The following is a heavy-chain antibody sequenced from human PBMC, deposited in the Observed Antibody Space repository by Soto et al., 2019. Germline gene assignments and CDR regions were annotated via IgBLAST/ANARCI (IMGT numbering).Heavy chain of an antibody. D-gene: IGHD1-26*01. J-gene: IGHJ5*02. V-gene: IGHV3-23*01. Sequence: DVQLLESGGGLVRPGGSLRLSCSASGFTFSNYAMSWVRRIPGKGLEWVSAISGSGGSTNYEDSVKGRFTISRDNSKSTLYLQMNSLRVDDTAVYYCAKGSPYSGTYFHPWGQGTLVTVSS. CDR3: AKGSPYSGTYFHP. CDR1: GFTFSNYA. CDR2: ISGSGGST.